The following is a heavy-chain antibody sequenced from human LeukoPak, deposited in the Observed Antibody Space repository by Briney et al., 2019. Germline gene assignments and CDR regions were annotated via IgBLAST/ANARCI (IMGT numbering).Heavy chain of an antibody. J-gene: IGHJ5*02. V-gene: IGHV4-34*01. CDR1: GGSFSGYY. CDR3: ARGLSRSGWFDP. CDR2: INHSGST. Sequence: PSETLSLTCAVYGGSFSGYYWSWIRQPPGKGLEWLGEINHSGSTNYNPSLKSRVTISVDTSKNQFSLKLSSVTAADTAVYYCARGLSRSGWFDPWGQGALVTVSS. D-gene: IGHD6-19*01.